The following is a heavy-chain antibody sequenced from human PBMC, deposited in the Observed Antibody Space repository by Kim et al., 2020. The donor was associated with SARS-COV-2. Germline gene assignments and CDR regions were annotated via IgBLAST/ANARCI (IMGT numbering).Heavy chain of an antibody. CDR1: GFTFSSYG. CDR2: IYSDGSST. D-gene: IGHD1-26*01. CDR3: ARGSGSYSDY. J-gene: IGHJ4*02. Sequence: GGSLRLSCAASGFTFSSYGMHWVRQTPGKGLEWVSLIYSDGSSTSYADSVKGRFTISRDNAKNTLYLQMTRLRAEDTAVYYCARGSGSYSDYWCQGTLGTVSS. V-gene: IGHV3-74*01.